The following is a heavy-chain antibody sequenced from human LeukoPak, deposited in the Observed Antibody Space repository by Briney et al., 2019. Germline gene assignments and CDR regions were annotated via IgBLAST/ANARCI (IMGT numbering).Heavy chain of an antibody. V-gene: IGHV4-39*07. J-gene: IGHJ4*02. Sequence: SETLSLTCTVSGDSISGSNYFWGWIRQPPGKGLEWIGYFYPSGSTYYNPSLKSRVTIAEDTSKNQFSLRLSSVTAADTAVYYCARVGSGVNLYYFDYWGQGTLVTVSS. CDR1: GDSISGSNYF. D-gene: IGHD4-23*01. CDR2: FYPSGST. CDR3: ARVGSGVNLYYFDY.